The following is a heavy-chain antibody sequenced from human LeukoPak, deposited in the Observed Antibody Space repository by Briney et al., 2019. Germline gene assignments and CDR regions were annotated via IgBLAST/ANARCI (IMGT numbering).Heavy chain of an antibody. Sequence: SQTLSLTCAISGDSVSSNSAAWNWIRQSPSRGLEWLGRIYYRSKWYNDYALSVKSRITINPDTSQNQFSLHLNSVTPEDTAVYYCARGRAHELHSGWYLPFDYWGQGTLVTVSS. J-gene: IGHJ4*02. D-gene: IGHD6-19*01. CDR1: GDSVSSNSAA. V-gene: IGHV6-1*01. CDR2: IYYRSKWYN. CDR3: ARGRAHELHSGWYLPFDY.